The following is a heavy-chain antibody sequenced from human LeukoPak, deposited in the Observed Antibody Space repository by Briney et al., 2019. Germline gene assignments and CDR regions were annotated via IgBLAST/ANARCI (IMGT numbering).Heavy chain of an antibody. V-gene: IGHV3-33*01. CDR3: ARPYSSTWDFQH. CDR1: GFTFSSYG. D-gene: IGHD6-13*01. CDR2: IWYDGSNK. Sequence: GGSLRLSCAASGFTFSSYGMHWVRQAPGKALEWVAVIWYDGSNKYYADSVKGRFTISRDNSKNTLYLQMNSLRAEDTAVYYCARPYSSTWDFQHWGQGTLVTVSS. J-gene: IGHJ1*01.